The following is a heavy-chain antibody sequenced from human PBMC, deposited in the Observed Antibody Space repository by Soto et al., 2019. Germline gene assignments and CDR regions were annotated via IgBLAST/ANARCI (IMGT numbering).Heavy chain of an antibody. Sequence: ASVKVSCKASGYTFXGYYMYWVRQAPGKGLEWMGWINPNSGGTNYAQKFQGWVTMTRDTSISTAYMELSRLRSDDTAVYYCARGEGGIAAAKDQAFDIWGQGTMVTVSS. J-gene: IGHJ3*02. CDR1: GYTFXGYY. CDR2: INPNSGGT. V-gene: IGHV1-2*04. CDR3: ARGEGGIAAAKDQAFDI. D-gene: IGHD6-13*01.